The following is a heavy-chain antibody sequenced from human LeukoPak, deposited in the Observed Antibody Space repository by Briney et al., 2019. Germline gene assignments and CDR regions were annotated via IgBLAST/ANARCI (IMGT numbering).Heavy chain of an antibody. CDR1: GGSISSSSYY. Sequence: SETLSLTCTVSGGSISSSSYYWGWIRQPPGKGLEWIGSIYNSGSTYYNPSLKSRVTISVDTSKNHFSLKLSSVTAADTAVYYCASSRGYCSGGSCYSTWGYFDYWGQGTLVTVSS. CDR2: IYNSGST. D-gene: IGHD2-15*01. J-gene: IGHJ4*02. V-gene: IGHV4-39*07. CDR3: ASSRGYCSGGSCYSTWGYFDY.